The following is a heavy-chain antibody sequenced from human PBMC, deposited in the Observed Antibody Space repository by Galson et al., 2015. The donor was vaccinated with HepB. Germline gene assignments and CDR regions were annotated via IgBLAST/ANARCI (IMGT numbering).Heavy chain of an antibody. D-gene: IGHD1-26*01. Sequence: SLRLSCAASGFTFSNAWMKWVRQAPGKGLEWVGRIKRKSDGGTIDYGAPVEGRFSIPRDDSKNTLYLQMNSLKTEDTAVYYCASDSGTHGLGYWGQGTLVTVSS. CDR2: IKRKSDGGTI. J-gene: IGHJ4*02. V-gene: IGHV3-15*07. CDR1: GFTFSNAW. CDR3: ASDSGTHGLGY.